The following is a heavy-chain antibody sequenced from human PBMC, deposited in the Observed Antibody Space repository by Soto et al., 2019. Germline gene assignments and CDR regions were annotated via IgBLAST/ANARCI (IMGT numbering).Heavy chain of an antibody. D-gene: IGHD3-3*01. CDR1: GYTFTSYC. J-gene: IGHJ5*02. Sequence: ASLKVSCKAPGYTFTSYCISWVRQAPGKGLEWMGWISAYNGNTNYAQKLQGRVTMTTDTSTSTAYMELRSLRSDDTAVYYCARGVYYDFWSGYWNEVNWFDPWGQGTLVTAPQ. V-gene: IGHV1-18*01. CDR2: ISAYNGNT. CDR3: ARGVYYDFWSGYWNEVNWFDP.